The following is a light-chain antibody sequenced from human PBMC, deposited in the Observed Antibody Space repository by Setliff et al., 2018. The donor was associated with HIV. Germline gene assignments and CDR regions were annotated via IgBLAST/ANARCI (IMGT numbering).Light chain of an antibody. V-gene: IGLV2-14*03. CDR1: SSDVGGYNY. Sequence: QSALAQPRSVSGSPGQSVTISCTGTSSDVGGYNYVSWYQQHPGKAPKLMIYDVNNRPSGVSYRFFGSKSGNTASLTISGLQAEDEADYYCSSYTSSSTRVFGTGTKVTVL. CDR2: DVN. CDR3: SSYTSSSTRV. J-gene: IGLJ1*01.